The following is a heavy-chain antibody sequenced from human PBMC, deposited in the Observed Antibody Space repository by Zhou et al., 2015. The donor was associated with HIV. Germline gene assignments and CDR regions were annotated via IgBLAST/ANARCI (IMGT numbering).Heavy chain of an antibody. J-gene: IGHJ4*02. CDR1: GYTFTGHY. V-gene: IGHV1-2*02. CDR3: ARDHNWGPDY. CDR2: INPNSGGT. D-gene: IGHD7-27*01. Sequence: QVQVVQSGAEVKKPGASVKVSCKASGYTFTGHYMHWVRQAPGQGLEWMGWINPNSGGTKYAQKFQGRVTMTRDTSINTAYMELSRLGSDDTAVYFCARDHNWGPDYWGQGTLVTVSS.